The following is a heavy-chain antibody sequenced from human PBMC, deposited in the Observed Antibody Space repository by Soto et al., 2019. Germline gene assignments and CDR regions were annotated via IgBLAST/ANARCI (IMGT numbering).Heavy chain of an antibody. J-gene: IGHJ4*02. D-gene: IGHD3-10*01. CDR3: EKRVKSGAGRKYFAS. Sequence: GGSLRLSCAASGFTFSSYSMSWVRQAPGKGLEWVSGFSTSGDGGTTYYADSVKGRFTISRDNSKNTLFLQMNSLRAEDTAINTGEKRVKSGAGRKYFASWGQGP. CDR2: FSTSGDGGTT. CDR1: GFTFSSYS. V-gene: IGHV3-23*01.